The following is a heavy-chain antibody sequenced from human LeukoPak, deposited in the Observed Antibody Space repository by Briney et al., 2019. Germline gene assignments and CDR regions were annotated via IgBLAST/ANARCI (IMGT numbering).Heavy chain of an antibody. J-gene: IGHJ4*02. Sequence: GGSLRLSYAASGFTFSSYGMHWVRQAPGKGLEWVAVISYDGSNKYYADSVKGRFTISRDNSKNTLYLQMNSLRAEDTAVYYCAKGPYCSSTSCQYFDYWGQGTLVTVSS. D-gene: IGHD2-2*01. CDR1: GFTFSSYG. CDR2: ISYDGSNK. CDR3: AKGPYCSSTSCQYFDY. V-gene: IGHV3-30*18.